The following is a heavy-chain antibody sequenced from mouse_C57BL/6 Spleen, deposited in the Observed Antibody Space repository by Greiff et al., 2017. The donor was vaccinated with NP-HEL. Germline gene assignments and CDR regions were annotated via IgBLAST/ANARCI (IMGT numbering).Heavy chain of an antibody. D-gene: IGHD1-1*01. CDR2: INPSTGGT. CDR3: ARSPYYYGSSPPLNY. Sequence: EVQVVESGPELVKPGASVKISCKASGYSFTGYYMNWVKQSPEKSLEWIGEINPSTGGTTYNQKFKAKATLTVDKSSSTAYMQLKSLTSEDSAVYYCARSPYYYGSSPPLNYWGQGTTLTVSS. CDR1: GYSFTGYY. V-gene: IGHV1-42*01. J-gene: IGHJ2*01.